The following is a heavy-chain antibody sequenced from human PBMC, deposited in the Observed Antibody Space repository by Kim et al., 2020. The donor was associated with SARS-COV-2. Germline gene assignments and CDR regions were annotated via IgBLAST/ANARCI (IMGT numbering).Heavy chain of an antibody. D-gene: IGHD2-2*01. V-gene: IGHV4-59*08. CDR2: IYYSGST. Sequence: SETLSLTCTVSGGSISSYYWSWIRQPPGKGLEWIGYIYYSGSTNYNPSLKSRVTISVDTSKNQFSLKLSSVPAADTAVYYCARHGGDIGVVPAAPGVASYYYYGMDIWGQGTTVTVSS. J-gene: IGHJ6*02. CDR1: GGSISSYY. CDR3: ARHGGDIGVVPAAPGVASYYYYGMDI.